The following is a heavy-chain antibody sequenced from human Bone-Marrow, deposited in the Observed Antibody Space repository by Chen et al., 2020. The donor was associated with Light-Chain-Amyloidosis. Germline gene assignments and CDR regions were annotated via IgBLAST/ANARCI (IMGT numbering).Heavy chain of an antibody. V-gene: IGHV5-51*01. CDR1: GNTFPNYW. Sequence: EVQLEQSGPEVKKPGESLKISCKGTGNTFPNYWIGWVRQMPGKGLEWMGVIYPDDSDARYSPSFEGPVTISAHKSITTAYLQWRSLKASDTAMYYCARRRDGYNFDYWGQGTLVTVSS. J-gene: IGHJ4*02. CDR2: IYPDDSDA. D-gene: IGHD5-12*01. CDR3: ARRRDGYNFDY.